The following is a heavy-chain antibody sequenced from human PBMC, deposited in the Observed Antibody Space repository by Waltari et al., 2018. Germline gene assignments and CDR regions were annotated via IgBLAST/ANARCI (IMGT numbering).Heavy chain of an antibody. CDR3: ARVGYSYEDY. CDR2: ISSSGSTR. V-gene: IGHV3-48*03. J-gene: IGHJ4*02. CDR1: GFTFSSYE. Sequence: EVQLVESGGGLVQPGGSLRLSCAASGFTFSSYEMNWVRQAPGKGLEWVSYISSSGSTRYYADAVKGRFTISRDNAKNSLYLQMNSLRAEDTAVYYCARVGYSYEDYWGQGTLVTVSS. D-gene: IGHD5-18*01.